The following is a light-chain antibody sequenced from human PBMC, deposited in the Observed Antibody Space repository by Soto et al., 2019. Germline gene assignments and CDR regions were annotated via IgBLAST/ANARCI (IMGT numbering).Light chain of an antibody. V-gene: IGLV2-8*01. CDR1: SKDVGDNDH. Sequence: QSALTQPPSASGSPGQSVTISCSGTSKDVGDNDHVSWYQQHPGKAPKLLISEVNKRPSGVPDRFSGSKSGNTASLTVSGLRAEDDANYYCSSYTARGVFGGGTKLTVL. J-gene: IGLJ3*02. CDR2: EVN. CDR3: SSYTARGV.